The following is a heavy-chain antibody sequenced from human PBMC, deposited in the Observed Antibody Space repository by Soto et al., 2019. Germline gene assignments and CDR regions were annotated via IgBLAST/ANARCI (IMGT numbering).Heavy chain of an antibody. J-gene: IGHJ5*02. Sequence: QLQLQESGPGLVKPSETLSLTCTVSGGSISSVSYYWGWIRQPPGKGLEWIGSIYYSGSAYYSPSLKSRVTVSVDTSKNQLSLKLSSVTAADTAVYYCARLHCNSPNCVPLDPWGQGTLVTVSS. V-gene: IGHV4-39*01. D-gene: IGHD2-2*01. CDR3: ARLHCNSPNCVPLDP. CDR1: GGSISSVSYY. CDR2: IYYSGSA.